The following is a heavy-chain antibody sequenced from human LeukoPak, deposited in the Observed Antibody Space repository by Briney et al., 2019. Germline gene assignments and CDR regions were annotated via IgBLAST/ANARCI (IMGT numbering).Heavy chain of an antibody. J-gene: IGHJ5*02. CDR3: ARAMTTVTTVLRGWFDP. Sequence: ASVKVSCKASGGTFSSYAISWVRLAPGQGLEWMGGIIPIFGTANYAQKFQGRVTITADKSTSTAYMELSSLRSEDTAAYYCARAMTTVTTVLRGWFDPWGQGTLVTVSS. V-gene: IGHV1-69*06. CDR1: GGTFSSYA. CDR2: IIPIFGTA. D-gene: IGHD4-17*01.